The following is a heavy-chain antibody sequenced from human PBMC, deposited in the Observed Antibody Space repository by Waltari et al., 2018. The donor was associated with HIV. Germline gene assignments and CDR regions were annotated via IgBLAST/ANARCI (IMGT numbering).Heavy chain of an antibody. CDR2: IGYKGIKK. V-gene: IGHV3-33*01. CDR1: GFTFKNYG. Sequence: QVQLVESGGGVVQPGRSLRLSCAASGFTFKNYGMHWVRQAPGKGLEWVAIIGYKGIKKSYADSVKGRFAISRENSKDRLYLQRNSLRAEDTAVYSCARDRGGRSSLVLDSWGQGTLVTVSS. J-gene: IGHJ4*02. CDR3: ARDRGGRSSLVLDS. D-gene: IGHD1-26*01.